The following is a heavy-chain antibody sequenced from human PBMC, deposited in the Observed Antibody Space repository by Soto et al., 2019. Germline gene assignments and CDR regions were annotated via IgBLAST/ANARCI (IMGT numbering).Heavy chain of an antibody. J-gene: IGHJ5*02. CDR2: ISPGSRYP. CDR1: GFTFGDSY. CDR3: VRGGGGGLFDP. D-gene: IGHD2-15*01. Sequence: QVQLVESGGGLVPPGGSLRLSCAGSGFTFGDSYMSWIRQAPGKGLEWLSYISPGSRYPAYADSVKGRFTISRDNARRSLFLQMTSLTAEDTAMYYCVRGGGGGLFDPLGQGTMVTVSS. V-gene: IGHV3-11*06.